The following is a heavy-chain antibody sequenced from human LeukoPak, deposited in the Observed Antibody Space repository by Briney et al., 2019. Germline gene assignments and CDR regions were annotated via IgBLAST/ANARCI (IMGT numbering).Heavy chain of an antibody. CDR3: AKVYYYDSSGYDYFDY. CDR2: ISGSGGST. D-gene: IGHD3-22*01. J-gene: IGHJ4*02. V-gene: IGHV3-23*01. Sequence: PGGSLRLSCAASGFTFSSYAMSWVRQAPGKGLEWVSAISGSGGSTYYADSVKGRLTISRDNSKNTLYLQMNSLRAEDTAVYYCAKVYYYDSSGYDYFDYWGQGTLVTVSS. CDR1: GFTFSSYA.